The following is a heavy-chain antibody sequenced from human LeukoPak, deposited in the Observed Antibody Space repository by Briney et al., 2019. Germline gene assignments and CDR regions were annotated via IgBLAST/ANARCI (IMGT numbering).Heavy chain of an antibody. CDR1: GFTFSSYG. CDR2: ISYDGSNK. Sequence: GGSLRLSCAASGFTFSSYGMHWVRQAPGKGLEWVAVISYDGSNKYYADSVKGRFTISRDNSKNTLYLQMNSLRAEDTAVYYCAKDENYYDSSGYYSPGDYWGQGTLVTVSS. CDR3: AKDENYYDSSGYYSPGDY. D-gene: IGHD3-22*01. J-gene: IGHJ4*02. V-gene: IGHV3-30*18.